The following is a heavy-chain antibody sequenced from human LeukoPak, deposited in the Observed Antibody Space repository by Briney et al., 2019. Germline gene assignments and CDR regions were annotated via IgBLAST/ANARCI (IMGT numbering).Heavy chain of an antibody. Sequence: GGSLRLSCAASGFTYSRYSIDWVRQAPGKGLEWVSYIRTGESTMYYADSVRGRFTISRDNANNSLYLQMNSLRVEDTAVYYCTTNLNQRAVTWGQGTLVIVSS. CDR1: GFTYSRYS. CDR3: TTNLNQRAVT. D-gene: IGHD4-11*01. V-gene: IGHV3-48*04. CDR2: IRTGESTM. J-gene: IGHJ4*02.